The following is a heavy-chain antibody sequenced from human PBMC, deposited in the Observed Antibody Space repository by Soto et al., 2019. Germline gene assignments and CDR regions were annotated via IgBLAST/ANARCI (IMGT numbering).Heavy chain of an antibody. D-gene: IGHD1-26*01. CDR2: FDPEDGET. CDR3: ATTSRWERRYMDAFDI. Sequence: QVQLVQSGAEVKKPGASVKVSCKVSGYTLTELSMHWVRQAPGKGLEWMGGFDPEDGETIYAQKFQGRVTMTEDTSTATAYRELSSLRSEDTAVYYCATTSRWERRYMDAFDIWGQGTMVTVSS. CDR1: GYTLTELS. V-gene: IGHV1-24*01. J-gene: IGHJ3*02.